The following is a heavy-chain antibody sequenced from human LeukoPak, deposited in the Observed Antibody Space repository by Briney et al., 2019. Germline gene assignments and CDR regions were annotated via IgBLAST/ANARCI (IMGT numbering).Heavy chain of an antibody. V-gene: IGHV4-59*01. Sequence: SETLSLTCTVSGGSISSYYWSWIRQPPGKGLEWIGYIYYSGSTNYNPSLKSRVTILVDTSKNQFSLKLSSVTAADTAVYYCARVITVAYYMDVWGKGTTVTVSS. CDR2: IYYSGST. J-gene: IGHJ6*03. CDR3: ARVITVAYYMDV. D-gene: IGHD6-19*01. CDR1: GGSISSYY.